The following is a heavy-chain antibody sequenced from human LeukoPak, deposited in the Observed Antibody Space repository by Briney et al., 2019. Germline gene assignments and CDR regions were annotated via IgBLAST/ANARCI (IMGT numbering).Heavy chain of an antibody. Sequence: SETLSLTCTVSGGSISSSSYYWGWIRQPPGKGLEWIGSIYYSGSTYYNPSLKSRVTISVDTSKNQFSLKLSSVTAADTAVYYCARDCSGGSCYGAFDIWGQGTMVTVSS. D-gene: IGHD2-15*01. J-gene: IGHJ3*02. CDR2: IYYSGST. CDR3: ARDCSGGSCYGAFDI. V-gene: IGHV4-39*07. CDR1: GGSISSSSYY.